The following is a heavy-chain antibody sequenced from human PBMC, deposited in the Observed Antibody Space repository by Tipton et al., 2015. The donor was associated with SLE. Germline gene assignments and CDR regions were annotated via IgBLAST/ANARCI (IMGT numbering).Heavy chain of an antibody. V-gene: IGHV4-39*01. D-gene: IGHD2-2*01. CDR1: GGSVSTSSYY. CDR3: ARRLASSRNAFET. J-gene: IGHJ3*02. CDR2: INYSGDI. Sequence: TLSLTCIVSGGSVSTSSYYWGWIRQPPGKGLEWIGSINYSGDIHYNPSLKSRVTMSVDTSKNQFSLKVTPVTAADTAVYYCARRLASSRNAFETWGQGTTVTVSS.